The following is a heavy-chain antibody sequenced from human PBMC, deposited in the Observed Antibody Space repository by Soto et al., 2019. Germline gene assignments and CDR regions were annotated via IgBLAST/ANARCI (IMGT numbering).Heavy chain of an antibody. Sequence: SETLSLTCAVYGGSFSGYYWSWIRQPPGKGLEWIGEINHSGSTNYNPSLKSRVTISVDTSKNQFSLKLSSVTAADTAVYYCARHTPPPPYCSGGSCYSGFDYWGQGTLVTVSS. CDR1: GGSFSGYY. J-gene: IGHJ4*02. V-gene: IGHV4-34*01. D-gene: IGHD2-15*01. CDR3: ARHTPPPPYCSGGSCYSGFDY. CDR2: INHSGST.